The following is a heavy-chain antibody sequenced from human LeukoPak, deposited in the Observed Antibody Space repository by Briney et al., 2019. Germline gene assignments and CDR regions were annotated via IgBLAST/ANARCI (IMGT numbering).Heavy chain of an antibody. Sequence: GGSLRLFCAASGFSFSSYSMNWVRQAPGKGLEWVSSISSDSSDIFHVDSVKGRFTISRDNAKNSLFLQMNSLRAEDTAVYYCAGGLLWLGEDINWFDPWGQGTLVTVSS. CDR2: ISSDSSDI. D-gene: IGHD3-10*01. CDR1: GFSFSSYS. J-gene: IGHJ5*02. V-gene: IGHV3-21*01. CDR3: AGGLLWLGEDINWFDP.